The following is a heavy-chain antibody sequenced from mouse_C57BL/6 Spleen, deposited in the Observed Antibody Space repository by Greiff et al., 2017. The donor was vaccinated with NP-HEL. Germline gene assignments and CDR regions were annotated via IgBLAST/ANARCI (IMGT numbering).Heavy chain of an antibody. V-gene: IGHV5-4*01. CDR3: AREAITTVDWYFDV. CDR2: ISDGGSYT. Sequence: EVQVVESGGGLVKPGGSLKLSCAASGFTFSSYAMSWVRQTPEKRLEWVATISDGGSYTYYPDNVKGRFTISRDNAKNNLYLQMSHLKSEDTAMYYCAREAITTVDWYFDVWGTGTTVTVSS. J-gene: IGHJ1*03. CDR1: GFTFSSYA. D-gene: IGHD1-1*01.